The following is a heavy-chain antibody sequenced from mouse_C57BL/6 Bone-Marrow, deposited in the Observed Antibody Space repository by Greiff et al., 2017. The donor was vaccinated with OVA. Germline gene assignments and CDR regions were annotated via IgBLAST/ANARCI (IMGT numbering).Heavy chain of an antibody. V-gene: IGHV1-72*01. CDR3: AHYYGSSPYWSFDV. J-gene: IGHJ1*03. Sequence: QVQLQQSGAELVKPGASVKLSCKASGYTFTSYWMHWVKQRPGRGLEWIGRIDPNSGGTKYNEKFKSKATLTVDKPSITAYMQLSSLTSDVSAVYYCAHYYGSSPYWSFDVWGTGTTVTVSS. CDR1: GYTFTSYW. D-gene: IGHD1-1*01. CDR2: IDPNSGGT.